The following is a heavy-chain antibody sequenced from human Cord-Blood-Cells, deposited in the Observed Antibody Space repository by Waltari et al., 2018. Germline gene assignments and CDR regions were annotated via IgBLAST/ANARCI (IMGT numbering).Heavy chain of an antibody. J-gene: IGHJ4*02. CDR1: GGSISSGGYY. Sequence: QVQLQESGPGLVKPSQTLSLTCTVSGGSISSGGYYWSWLRQHPGKGLEWIGYIYYSGSTYYNPSLKSRVTISVYTSKNQFSLKLSSVTAADTAVYYCARAPDYGDYLGSAIDYWGQGTLVTVSS. V-gene: IGHV4-31*03. CDR3: ARAPDYGDYLGSAIDY. D-gene: IGHD4-17*01. CDR2: IYYSGST.